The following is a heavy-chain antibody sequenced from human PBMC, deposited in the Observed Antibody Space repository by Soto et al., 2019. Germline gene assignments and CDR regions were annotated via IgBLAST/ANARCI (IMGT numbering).Heavy chain of an antibody. J-gene: IGHJ4*02. CDR3: ARQEIAVAGDGDFGY. D-gene: IGHD6-19*01. CDR1: GYTFTSYG. Sequence: ASVKVSCKASGYTFTSYGISWVRQAPGQGLEWMGWISAYNGNTNYAQKLQGRVTMTTDTSTSTAYMELRSLRSDDTAVYYCARQEIAVAGDGDFGYWGQGTLVTVSS. CDR2: ISAYNGNT. V-gene: IGHV1-18*01.